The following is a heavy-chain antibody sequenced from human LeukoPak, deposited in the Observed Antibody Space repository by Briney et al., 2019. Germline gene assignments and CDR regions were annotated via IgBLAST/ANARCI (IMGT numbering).Heavy chain of an antibody. Sequence: SVKVSCNASGCTFSSYAISWVRQAPGQGLEWMGGIIPIFGTANYAQKFQGRVTITTDESTSTAYMELSSLRSEDTAVYYCARSGDLPDTAMATGGAFDIWGQGTMVTVSS. CDR2: IIPIFGTA. J-gene: IGHJ3*02. V-gene: IGHV1-69*05. CDR3: ARSGDLPDTAMATGGAFDI. CDR1: GCTFSSYA. D-gene: IGHD5-18*01.